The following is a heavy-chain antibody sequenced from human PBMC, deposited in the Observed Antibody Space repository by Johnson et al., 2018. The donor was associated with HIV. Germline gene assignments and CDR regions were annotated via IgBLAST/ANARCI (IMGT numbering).Heavy chain of an antibody. V-gene: IGHV3-30*18. CDR2: ISYDGSNK. Sequence: VQLVESGGGVVQPGRSLRLSCAASGFTFSSYGMHWVRQAPGKGLEWVAVISYDGSNKYYADSVKGRFTISRDNSKNTLYLQMNSLRAEDTAVYYCAKSERAAAVPDAFDIWGQGTMVTVSS. CDR1: GFTFSSYG. J-gene: IGHJ3*02. D-gene: IGHD6-13*01. CDR3: AKSERAAAVPDAFDI.